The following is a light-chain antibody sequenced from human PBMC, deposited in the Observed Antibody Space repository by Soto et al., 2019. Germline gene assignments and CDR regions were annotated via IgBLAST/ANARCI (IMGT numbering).Light chain of an antibody. V-gene: IGLV1-36*01. CDR2: YGD. CDR3: AAWDDRMNAFI. Sequence: SLLTQPPPSSEAPSEKVTISCSRSRSNIGNNAVSWYLQVPVKAPELLLYYGDLVASGVSVRFSGSKCGTSVSLAISGLQSEYEADYYCAAWDDRMNAFIFGGGTKVNVL. J-gene: IGLJ2*01. CDR1: RSNIGNNA.